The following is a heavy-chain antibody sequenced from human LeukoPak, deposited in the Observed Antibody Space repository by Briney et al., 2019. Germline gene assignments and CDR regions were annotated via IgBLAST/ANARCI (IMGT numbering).Heavy chain of an antibody. D-gene: IGHD3-22*01. J-gene: IGHJ4*02. CDR3: SRDLSPQCSSGLCPSVDY. CDR2: IKADGSEE. Sequence: GGSLRLSCGASGFTFSRFWMTWVRQAPGKGLEWVANIKADGSEEYYVDSVKGRFTISRDNAKNSLYLQMDSLRAEDTAIYYCSRDLSPQCSSGLCPSVDYWGQGTLVTVSS. V-gene: IGHV3-7*01. CDR1: GFTFSRFW.